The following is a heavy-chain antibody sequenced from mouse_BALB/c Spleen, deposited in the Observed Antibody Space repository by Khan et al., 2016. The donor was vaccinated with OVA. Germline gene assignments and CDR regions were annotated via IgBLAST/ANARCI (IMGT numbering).Heavy chain of an antibody. Sequence: QIQLVQSGPELKKPGETVKISCKASGYTLTNYGMNWVKQAPGKGLKWMGWINTYTGEPTYAEDLKGRIDFSLETSARTAYLQINNLKNEDTATYFCSRSNGNYWFAYWGQGTLVTVSA. CDR1: GYTLTNYG. J-gene: IGHJ3*01. CDR3: SRSNGNYWFAY. V-gene: IGHV9-3-1*01. D-gene: IGHD2-1*01. CDR2: INTYTGEP.